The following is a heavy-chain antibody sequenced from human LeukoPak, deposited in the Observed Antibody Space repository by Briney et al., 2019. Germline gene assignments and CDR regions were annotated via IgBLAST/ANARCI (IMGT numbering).Heavy chain of an antibody. CDR1: GYTFTSYG. J-gene: IGHJ4*02. D-gene: IGHD3-22*01. Sequence: ASVKVSCKASGYTFTSYGISWVRQAPGQGLEWMGWISAYNGNTNYAQKLQGRVTMTTDTSTSTAYMELRSLRSDDTAVYYCPRDLIVVVNFDPPYFDYWGQGTLVTVSS. CDR3: PRDLIVVVNFDPPYFDY. V-gene: IGHV1-18*01. CDR2: ISAYNGNT.